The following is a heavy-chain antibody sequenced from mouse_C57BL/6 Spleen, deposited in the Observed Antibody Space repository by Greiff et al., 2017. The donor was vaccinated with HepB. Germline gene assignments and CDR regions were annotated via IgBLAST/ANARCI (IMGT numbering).Heavy chain of an antibody. CDR2: ISNGGGST. CDR1: GFTFSDYY. J-gene: IGHJ1*03. V-gene: IGHV5-12*01. Sequence: EVMLVESGGGLVQPGGSLKLSCAASGFTFSDYYMYWVRQTPEKRLEWVAYISNGGGSTYYPDTVKGRFTISRDNAKNTLYLQMSRLKSEDTAMYYCARSGDYDWYFDVWGTGTTVTVSS. D-gene: IGHD2-4*01. CDR3: ARSGDYDWYFDV.